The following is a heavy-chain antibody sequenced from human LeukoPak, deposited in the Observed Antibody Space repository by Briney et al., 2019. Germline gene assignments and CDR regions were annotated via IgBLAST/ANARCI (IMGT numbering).Heavy chain of an antibody. CDR3: ARDESSGTYYFDY. V-gene: IGHV1-18*01. Sequence: VASVKVSCKASGYSFSSYGISWVRQAPGQGLEWMGWINAYNGSTKNAQKLQGRVTLTTDTSTSTAYMELRSLRSDDTAVYYCARDESSGTYYFDYWGQGTLVTV. CDR2: INAYNGST. J-gene: IGHJ4*02. CDR1: GYSFSSYG. D-gene: IGHD1-26*01.